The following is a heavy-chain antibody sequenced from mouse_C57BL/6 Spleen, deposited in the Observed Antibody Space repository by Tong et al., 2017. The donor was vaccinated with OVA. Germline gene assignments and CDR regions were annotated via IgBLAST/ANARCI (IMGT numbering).Heavy chain of an antibody. D-gene: IGHD1-1*01. Sequence: EVQLQESGPGLVKPSQSLSLTCSVTGYSITSGYYWNWIRQLPGNKLEWMGYISYDGSNNYNPSLKNRISITRDTSKNHFFLKLNSVTTEDTATYYCARKLRDAMDYWGQGTSVTVSS. CDR2: ISYDGSN. J-gene: IGHJ4*01. V-gene: IGHV3-6*01. CDR1: GYSITSGYY. CDR3: ARKLRDAMDY.